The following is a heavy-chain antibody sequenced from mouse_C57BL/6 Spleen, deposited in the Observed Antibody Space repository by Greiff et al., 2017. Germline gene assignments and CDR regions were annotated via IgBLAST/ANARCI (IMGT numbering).Heavy chain of an antibody. D-gene: IGHD4-1*01. V-gene: IGHV1-54*01. J-gene: IGHJ2*01. CDR1: GYAFTNYL. CDR2: INPGSGGT. CDR3: ARRGGTNFDY. Sequence: VKLQQSGAELVRPGTSVKVSCKASGYAFTNYLIEWVKQRPGQGLEWIGVINPGSGGTNYNEKFKGKATLTADKSSSTAYMQLSSLTSEDSAVYFCARRGGTNFDYWGQGTTLTVSS.